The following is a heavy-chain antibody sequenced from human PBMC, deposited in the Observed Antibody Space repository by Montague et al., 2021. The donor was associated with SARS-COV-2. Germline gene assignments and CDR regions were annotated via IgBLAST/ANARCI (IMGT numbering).Heavy chain of an antibody. CDR1: GFTFLDYS. CDR3: AKDGYYYGPGSRFDY. J-gene: IGHJ4*02. V-gene: IGHV3-9*01. Sequence: SLRLSCAASGFTFLDYSMHWVRHVPGKGLEWVSGMRWNSGRIGYADSVKGRFTISRDSAKNSVYLQMNSLRSEDTAMYYCAKDGYYYGPGSRFDYWGQGTRVTGSS. D-gene: IGHD3-10*01. CDR2: MRWNSGRI.